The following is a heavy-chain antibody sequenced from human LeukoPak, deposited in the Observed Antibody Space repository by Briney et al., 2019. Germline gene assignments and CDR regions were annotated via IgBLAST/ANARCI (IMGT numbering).Heavy chain of an antibody. Sequence: ASVKVSCKASGYTFTGYYMHWVRQAPGQGPEWMGWINPNSGGTNYAQKFQGRVTMTRDTSISTAYMELSRLRSDDTAVYYCARGAIDIVVVVAATGPNWFDPWGQGTLVTVSS. CDR3: ARGAIDIVVVVAATGPNWFDP. CDR2: INPNSGGT. J-gene: IGHJ5*02. D-gene: IGHD2-15*01. CDR1: GYTFTGYY. V-gene: IGHV1-2*02.